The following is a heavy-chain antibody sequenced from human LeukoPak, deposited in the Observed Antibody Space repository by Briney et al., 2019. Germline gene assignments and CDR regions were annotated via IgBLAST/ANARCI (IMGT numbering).Heavy chain of an antibody. CDR2: TRYDGTAM. V-gene: IGHV3-30*02. Sequence: GGSLRLSCAASGFTFSSYGMHWVRQAPGKGLEWVAFTRYDGTAMYYADSVKGRFTISRDNSKNTPYLQMNSLRAEDTAVYYCAKDRASIDYWGQGTLVTVPS. J-gene: IGHJ4*02. CDR1: GFTFSSYG. CDR3: AKDRASIDY.